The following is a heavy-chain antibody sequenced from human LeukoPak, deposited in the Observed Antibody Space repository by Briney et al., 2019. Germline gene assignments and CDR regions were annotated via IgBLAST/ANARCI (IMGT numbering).Heavy chain of an antibody. J-gene: IGHJ4*02. Sequence: SETLSLTCAVYGGSFSGYYWSWIRQPPGKGLEWIGEINHSGSTNYNPSLKSRVTISVDTSKNQFSLKLSSVTAADTAVYYCARGPTSSWFSRHFDYRGQGTLVTVSS. CDR2: INHSGST. CDR3: ARGPTSSWFSRHFDY. CDR1: GGSFSGYY. D-gene: IGHD6-13*01. V-gene: IGHV4-34*01.